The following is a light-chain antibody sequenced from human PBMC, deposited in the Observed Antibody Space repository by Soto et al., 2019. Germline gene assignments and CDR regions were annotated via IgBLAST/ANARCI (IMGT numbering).Light chain of an antibody. J-gene: IGLJ1*01. CDR3: QSYDSSLTTFV. CDR1: KSDIGVYDF. CDR2: EVV. Sequence: QSALTQPPSASGSPGQSVTISCTGTKSDIGVYDFVSWYQHHPGKAPRLIIYEVVQRPSGVPDRFSGSKSGTSASLAITGLQPEDEADYYCQSYDSSLTTFVFGTGTKLTVL. V-gene: IGLV2-8*01.